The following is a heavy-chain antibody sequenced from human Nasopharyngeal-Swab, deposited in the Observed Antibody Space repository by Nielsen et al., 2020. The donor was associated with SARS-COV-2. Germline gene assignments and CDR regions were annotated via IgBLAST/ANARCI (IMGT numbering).Heavy chain of an antibody. V-gene: IGHV1-24*01. CDR1: GYTLTELS. D-gene: IGHD6-13*01. J-gene: IGHJ4*02. CDR3: ATNGVIAAAGSFDY. CDR2: FDPEDGET. Sequence: ASVKVSCKVSGYTLTELSMHWVRQAPGKGLEWMGGFDPEDGETIYAQKFQGRVTMTEDTSTDTAYTELSSLRSEDTAVYYCATNGVIAAAGSFDYWGQGTLVTVSS.